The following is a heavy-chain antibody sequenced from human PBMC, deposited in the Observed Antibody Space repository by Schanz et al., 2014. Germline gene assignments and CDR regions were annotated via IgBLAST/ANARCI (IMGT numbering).Heavy chain of an antibody. Sequence: QVQLVQSGAEVKKPGASVKVSCKASGYDFHIYAYSWVRQAPGQGPEWIGWINVGNGNMKYSQKFQGRVTMTADTSTSTAYMDLRSLRSDDTAVYYCARDQSPYTNSSDVRYFDYWGQGSLVTVSS. D-gene: IGHD6-6*01. CDR3: ARDQSPYTNSSDVRYFDY. J-gene: IGHJ4*02. V-gene: IGHV1-18*01. CDR2: INVGNGNM. CDR1: GYDFHIYA.